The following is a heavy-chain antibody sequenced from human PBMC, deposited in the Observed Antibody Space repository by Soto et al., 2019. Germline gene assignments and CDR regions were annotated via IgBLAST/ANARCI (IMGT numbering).Heavy chain of an antibody. D-gene: IGHD6-19*01. Sequence: GASVKVSWKASGYTFTSYYMHWVRQAPGQGLEWMGIINPSGGSTSYAQKFQGRVTMTRDTSTSTVYMELSSLRSEDTAVYYCARDRSSGWYDYWGQGTLVTVSS. CDR3: ARDRSSGWYDY. CDR2: INPSGGST. CDR1: GYTFTSYY. J-gene: IGHJ4*02. V-gene: IGHV1-46*03.